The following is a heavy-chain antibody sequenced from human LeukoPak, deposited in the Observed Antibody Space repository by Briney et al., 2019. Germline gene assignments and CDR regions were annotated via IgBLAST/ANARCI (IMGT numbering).Heavy chain of an antibody. V-gene: IGHV1-69*05. CDR2: IIPIFGTA. J-gene: IGHJ6*03. CDR1: GGTFSSYA. CDR3: ARGSRICSSTSCFFAKGYYYMDV. D-gene: IGHD2-2*01. Sequence: SVRVSCKASGGTFSSYAISWVRQAPGQGLEWMGGIIPIFGTANYAQKFQGRVTITTDESTSTAYMELSSLRSEDTAVYYCARGSRICSSTSCFFAKGYYYMDVWGKGTTVTVSS.